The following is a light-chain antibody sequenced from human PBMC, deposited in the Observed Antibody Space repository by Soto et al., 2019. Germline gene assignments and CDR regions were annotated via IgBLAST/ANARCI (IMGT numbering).Light chain of an antibody. Sequence: QSVLTQPASVSGSPGQSITISCTGTSSDVGSYNLVSWYQQYPGKAPKLMIYEGSKRPSGVSNRFSGSKSGNTASLTISGRQAEDEADYHCCSYVGSSTFVVFGGGTKLTVL. CDR1: SSDVGSYNL. CDR3: CSYVGSSTFVV. J-gene: IGLJ2*01. V-gene: IGLV2-23*03. CDR2: EGS.